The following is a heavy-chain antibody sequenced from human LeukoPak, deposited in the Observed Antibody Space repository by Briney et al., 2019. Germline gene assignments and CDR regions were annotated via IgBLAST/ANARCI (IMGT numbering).Heavy chain of an antibody. D-gene: IGHD3-22*01. CDR2: INPNSGGT. J-gene: IGHJ4*02. CDR3: ARDPYYYDSSGYTRFDY. V-gene: IGHV1-2*06. Sequence: ASVKVSXKASGYTFTGYYMHWVRQAPGQGLEWIGRINPNSGGTNYAQKFQGRVTMTRDTSISTAYMELSRLRSDDTAVYYCARDPYYYDSSGYTRFDYWGQGTLVTVSS. CDR1: GYTFTGYY.